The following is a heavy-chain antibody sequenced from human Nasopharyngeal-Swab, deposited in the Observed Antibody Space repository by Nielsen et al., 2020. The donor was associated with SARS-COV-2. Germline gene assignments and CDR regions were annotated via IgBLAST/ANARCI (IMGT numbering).Heavy chain of an antibody. CDR1: GASFSGYY. J-gene: IGHJ6*03. Sequence: SETLSLTCGLNGASFSGYYWGWIRQPPGQGLEWIGDITRSGNTNYNPALNSRVTISMATSKDEFSLKLTSVTAADTAIYFCARVNNGGGIVPASYSFFMDVWGKGTSVAVSS. CDR2: ITRSGNT. D-gene: IGHD2-2*01. CDR3: ARVNNGGGIVPASYSFFMDV. V-gene: IGHV4-34*01.